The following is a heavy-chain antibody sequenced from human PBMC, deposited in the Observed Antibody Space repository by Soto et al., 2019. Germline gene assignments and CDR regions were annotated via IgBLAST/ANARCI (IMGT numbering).Heavy chain of an antibody. CDR2: TYYRSKWYN. CDR3: AISIYYDSSGPNGPDDAFDI. V-gene: IGHV6-1*01. Sequence: TLSLTCAISGDSVSSNSAAWNWIRQSPSRGLEWLGRTYYRSKWYNDYAVSVKSRITINPDTSKNQFSLQLNSVTPEDTAVYYCAISIYYDSSGPNGPDDAFDIWGQGTMVTVSS. CDR1: GDSVSSNSAA. D-gene: IGHD3-22*01. J-gene: IGHJ3*02.